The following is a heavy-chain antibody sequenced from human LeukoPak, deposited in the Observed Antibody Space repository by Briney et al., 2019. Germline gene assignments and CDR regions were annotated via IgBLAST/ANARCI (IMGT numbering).Heavy chain of an antibody. CDR2: LFHSGTR. CDR3: ARRRGWKQQLVYFDY. CDR1: GGSITSYY. V-gene: IGHV4-59*08. J-gene: IGHJ4*02. D-gene: IGHD6-13*01. Sequence: TSETLSLTCTVSGGSITSYYWSWIRQPPGKGLEWIGYLFHSGTRRYNPSLKSRVTISADTAKNQIFLTLNSTTAADTAVYYCARRRGWKQQLVYFDYWGQGTLATVSP.